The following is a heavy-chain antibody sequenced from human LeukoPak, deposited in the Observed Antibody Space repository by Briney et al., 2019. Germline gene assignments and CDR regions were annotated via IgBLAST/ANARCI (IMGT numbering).Heavy chain of an antibody. Sequence: GGSLRLSCTASGFTFGDYAMSWVRQAPGKGLEWVGFIRSKAYGGTTEYAASVKGRLIISRDDSKSIAYLQMNRLKTEDTAVYYCTRSDYYDSSGYYHFDYWGQGTLVTVSS. V-gene: IGHV3-49*04. D-gene: IGHD3-22*01. CDR1: GFTFGDYA. CDR2: IRSKAYGGTT. CDR3: TRSDYYDSSGYYHFDY. J-gene: IGHJ4*02.